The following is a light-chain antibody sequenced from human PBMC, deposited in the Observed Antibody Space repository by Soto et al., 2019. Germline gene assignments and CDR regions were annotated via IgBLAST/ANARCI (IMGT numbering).Light chain of an antibody. V-gene: IGKV3-11*01. CDR2: DAS. J-gene: IGKJ4*01. CDR1: QSVSSY. Sequence: EIVLTQSPATLSLSPGERATLSCRASQSVSSYLAWYQQKPGQAPRLLIYDASNRATGIPARFSGSGSGADFTLTIRSLEPEEFAMYYCHERSNWPPFTFGGGTKVEIK. CDR3: HERSNWPPFT.